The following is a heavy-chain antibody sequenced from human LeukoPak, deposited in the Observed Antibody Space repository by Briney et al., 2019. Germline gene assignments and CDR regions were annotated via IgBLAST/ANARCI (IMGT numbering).Heavy chain of an antibody. CDR2: ISAYNGNT. Sequence: GASVKVSCKASGYTFTRHYMHWVRQAPGQGLEWMGWISAYNGNTNYAQKLQGRVTITRDTSASTAYMELSSLRSEDMAVYYCARRRPLYYYGSGSYLDYWGQGTLVTVSS. D-gene: IGHD3-10*01. J-gene: IGHJ4*02. V-gene: IGHV1/OR15-2*02. CDR3: ARRRPLYYYGSGSYLDY. CDR1: GYTFTRHY.